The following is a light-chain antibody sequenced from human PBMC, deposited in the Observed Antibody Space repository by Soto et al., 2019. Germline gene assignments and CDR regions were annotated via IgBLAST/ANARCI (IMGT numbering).Light chain of an antibody. CDR3: QPYDNLPPFT. CDR1: QDIRKY. V-gene: IGKV1-33*01. Sequence: DIQMTQSPSSLSASVGDRVTITCQASQDIRKYLSWYQQKPGRAPKLLISGASNLETGVPSRFSGSGYGTDFTSAISSLLPDDVATDYCQPYDNLPPFTFGPGTNVAIK. J-gene: IGKJ3*01. CDR2: GAS.